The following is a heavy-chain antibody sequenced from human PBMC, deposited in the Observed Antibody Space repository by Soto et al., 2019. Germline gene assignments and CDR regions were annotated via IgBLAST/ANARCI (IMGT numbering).Heavy chain of an antibody. Sequence: QVQLVQSGAEVKKPGSSVKVSCKASGGTFSSYAISWVRQAPGQGLEWMGGIIPIFGTANYAQKFQGRVTMTADESTSTAYMELSSLRSEDTAVYYCARVNPNVDTAMVFDYWGQGTLVTVSS. D-gene: IGHD5-18*01. J-gene: IGHJ4*02. V-gene: IGHV1-69*01. CDR1: GGTFSSYA. CDR2: IIPIFGTA. CDR3: ARVNPNVDTAMVFDY.